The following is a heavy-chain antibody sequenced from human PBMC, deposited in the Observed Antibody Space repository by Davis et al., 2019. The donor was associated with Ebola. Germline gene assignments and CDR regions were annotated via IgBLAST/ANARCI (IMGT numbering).Heavy chain of an antibody. CDR3: ARYCHYTDCSYFDC. CDR1: GFTFSMYA. V-gene: IGHV3-23*01. Sequence: PGGSLRLSCTASGFTFSMYAMSWVRHVPGKGLEWVSTISASEGHTHYSDSVRGRFTISRDNSKNTLYLQMNSLRAEDTATYYCARYCHYTDCSYFDCWGQGTMVAVSS. CDR2: ISASEGHT. D-gene: IGHD2-15*01. J-gene: IGHJ4*02.